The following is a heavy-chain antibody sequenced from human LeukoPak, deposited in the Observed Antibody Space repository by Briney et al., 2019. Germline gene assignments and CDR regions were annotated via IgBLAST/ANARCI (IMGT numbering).Heavy chain of an antibody. CDR2: IFHSGST. CDR1: GGSISSGGYY. J-gene: IGHJ4*02. V-gene: IGHV4-61*08. CDR3: ARDLLLRGLDY. D-gene: IGHD2-15*01. Sequence: NPSETLSLTCTVSGGSISSGGYYWSWIRQHPGKGLEWIGYIFHSGSTNYNPSLKSRVTISVDTSKNQFSLRLSSVTAADTAVYYCARDLLLRGLDYWGQGTLVTVSS.